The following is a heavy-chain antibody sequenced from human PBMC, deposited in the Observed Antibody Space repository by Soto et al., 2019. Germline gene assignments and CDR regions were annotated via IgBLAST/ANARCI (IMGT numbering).Heavy chain of an antibody. D-gene: IGHD2-8*01. V-gene: IGHV1-18*01. Sequence: VSVKVSSAAPRDSFTSYAMSWARQAPGQGLEWMGWISAYNGNTNYAQKLQGRVTMTTDTSTSTAYMEPRSLRSDDTAVYYCARDGCGCTNGVCRAHKDFQHWGQGTQVTVSS. CDR3: ARDGCGCTNGVCRAHKDFQH. J-gene: IGHJ1*01. CDR1: RDSFTSYA. CDR2: ISAYNGNT.